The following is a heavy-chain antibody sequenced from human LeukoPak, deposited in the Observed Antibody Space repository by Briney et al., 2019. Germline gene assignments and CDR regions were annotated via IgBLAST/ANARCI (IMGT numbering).Heavy chain of an antibody. CDR2: ISGSGGST. CDR3: AKAPPYSSSWYRAYFDY. CDR1: GFTFSSYA. V-gene: IGHV3-23*01. J-gene: IGHJ4*02. D-gene: IGHD6-13*01. Sequence: HPGGSLRLSCAASGFTFSSYAMSWVRQAPGKGLEWVSAISGSGGSTYYADSVKGRFTISRDNSKNTLYLQMNSLRAEDTAVYYCAKAPPYSSSWYRAYFDYWGQGTLVTVSS.